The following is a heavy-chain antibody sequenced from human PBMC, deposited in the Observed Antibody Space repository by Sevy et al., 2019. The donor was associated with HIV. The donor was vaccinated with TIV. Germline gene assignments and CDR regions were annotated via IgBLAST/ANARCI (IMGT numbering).Heavy chain of an antibody. V-gene: IGHV3-66*01. D-gene: IGHD3-22*01. CDR1: GLSVSDNY. CDR2: FYSDGRT. Sequence: GGSLRLSCAGSGLSVSDNYMNWVRQAPGKGLELVSVFYSDGRTYYADSVKGGFNISRDNSKNTLYLHMSNLGPEDTAVYYCTRDRYYDASGYYYYYYGMDVWGQGTTVTVSS. CDR3: TRDRYYDASGYYYYYYGMDV. J-gene: IGHJ6*02.